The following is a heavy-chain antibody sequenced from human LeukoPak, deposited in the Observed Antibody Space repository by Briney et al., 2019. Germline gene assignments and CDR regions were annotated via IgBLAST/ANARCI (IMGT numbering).Heavy chain of an antibody. CDR3: ARGASIAAGLHY. J-gene: IGHJ4*02. CDR2: IYDSGST. V-gene: IGHV4-59*01. Sequence: PSETLSLTCTVSGGSISSYYWSWIRQPPGKGLEWIGYIYDSGSTNYNPSLKSRVTISVDTSKNQFSLKLSSVTAADTAVYYCARGASIAAGLHYWGQGTLVTVSS. D-gene: IGHD6-6*01. CDR1: GGSISSYY.